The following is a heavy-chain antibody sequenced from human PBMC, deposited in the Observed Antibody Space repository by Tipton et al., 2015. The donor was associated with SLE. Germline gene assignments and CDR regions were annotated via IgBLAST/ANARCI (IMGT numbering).Heavy chain of an antibody. CDR1: GYSISSGYY. J-gene: IGHJ2*01. CDR2: ISHTESEKT. D-gene: IGHD6-13*01. V-gene: IGHV4-38-2*02. CDR3: ARQSIAAAGSYGYWYFDL. Sequence: TLSLTCTVSGYSISSGYYWGWIRQPPGKGLEWIGSISHTESEKTYYNPSLKSRVTISVDTSKNQFSLKLSSVTAADTAVYYCARQSIAAAGSYGYWYFDLWGRGTLVTVSS.